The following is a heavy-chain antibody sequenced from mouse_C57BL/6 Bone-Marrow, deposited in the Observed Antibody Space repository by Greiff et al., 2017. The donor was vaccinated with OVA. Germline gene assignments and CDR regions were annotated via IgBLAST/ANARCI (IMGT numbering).Heavy chain of an antibody. V-gene: IGHV14-3*01. Sequence: EVQLQQSVAELVRPGASVKLSCTASGFNIKNTYMHWVKQSPEQGLEWIGRIDPANGNTKYAPKFQGKATITADTSSNTAYLPLSSLTSEDTAIYYCASPLYYYGYAMDYWGQGTSVTVSS. J-gene: IGHJ4*01. CDR2: IDPANGNT. CDR1: GFNIKNTY. D-gene: IGHD1-1*01. CDR3: ASPLYYYGYAMDY.